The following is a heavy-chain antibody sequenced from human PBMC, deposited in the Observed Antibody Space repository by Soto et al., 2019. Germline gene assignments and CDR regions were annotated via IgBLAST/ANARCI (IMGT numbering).Heavy chain of an antibody. CDR1: GGSISSGDYY. D-gene: IGHD3-10*01. J-gene: IGHJ4*02. CDR3: ARVGGFGATTTDY. CDR2: IYYSGST. Sequence: QVPLQESGPGLVKPSQTLSLTCTVSGGSISSGDYYWSWIRQPPGKGLEWTGYIYYSGSTYYNPSLKSRVTISVDTSKNRFSLRLSSVTAADTAVYYCARVGGFGATTTDYWGQGTLVTVSS. V-gene: IGHV4-30-4*01.